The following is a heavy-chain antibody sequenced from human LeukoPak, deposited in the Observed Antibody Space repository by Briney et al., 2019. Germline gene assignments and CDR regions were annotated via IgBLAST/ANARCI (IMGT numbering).Heavy chain of an antibody. Sequence: SETLSLTCAVSGGSISSTDWWSWVRQPPGKGLEWSGEIYNSGSTNYNPSLMSRVIISIDKSENTLSLKLSSLTAEDTAVYYCARNHARDYVAYHLVSDSWGQGTLVTVSS. J-gene: IGHJ4*02. CDR3: ARNHARDYVAYHLVSDS. D-gene: IGHD4-17*01. CDR2: IYNSGST. CDR1: GGSISSTDW. V-gene: IGHV4-4*02.